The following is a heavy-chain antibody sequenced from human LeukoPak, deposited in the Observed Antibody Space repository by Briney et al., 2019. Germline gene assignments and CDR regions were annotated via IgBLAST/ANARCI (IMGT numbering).Heavy chain of an antibody. V-gene: IGHV3-30-3*01. Sequence: GGSLRLSCAASRFSFGSYTMHWVRQAPGKGLEWVAVISFDGNNKHYADSVKGRFTISRDNSKKTVHLEMNSLRTDDTAVYYCAKEMASPNTHFDFWGQGTLVTVSS. CDR1: RFSFGSYT. CDR3: AKEMASPNTHFDF. J-gene: IGHJ4*02. CDR2: ISFDGNNK. D-gene: IGHD5-24*01.